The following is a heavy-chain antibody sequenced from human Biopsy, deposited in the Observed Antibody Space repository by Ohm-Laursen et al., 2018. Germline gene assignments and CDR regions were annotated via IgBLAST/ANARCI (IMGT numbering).Heavy chain of an antibody. CDR2: IRHDGSNK. J-gene: IGHJ4*02. CDR3: ARDSTINTVTTADY. CDR1: GFTFSNYG. V-gene: IGHV3-33*01. Sequence: SLRLSCTASGFTFSNYGMNWVRQAPGKGLEWLAIIRHDGSNKYYGDSVQGRFTISRDNSKNTVYLQMNSLRAEDTAIYYCARDSTINTVTTADYWGQGTLVTVSS. D-gene: IGHD4-11*01.